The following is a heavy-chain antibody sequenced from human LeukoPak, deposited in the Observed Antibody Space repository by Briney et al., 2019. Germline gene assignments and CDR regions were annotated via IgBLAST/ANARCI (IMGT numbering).Heavy chain of an antibody. D-gene: IGHD6-19*01. J-gene: IGHJ3*02. CDR1: GFTFSSYG. V-gene: IGHV3-23*01. CDR2: FSAETGNT. CDR3: AKARRLGSDWDKDAFDI. Sequence: GGSLRLSCAASGFTFSSYGMTWVRQAPGKGLERVSVFSAETGNTYYADSVKGRFTIPRDNSKNTLYLQITSLRAEDTAVYYCAKARRLGSDWDKDAFDIWGQGTMVTVSS.